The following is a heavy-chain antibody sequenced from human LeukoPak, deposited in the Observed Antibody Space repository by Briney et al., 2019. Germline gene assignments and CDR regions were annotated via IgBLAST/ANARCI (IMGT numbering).Heavy chain of an antibody. D-gene: IGHD4/OR15-4a*01. CDR2: IYYSGST. J-gene: IGHJ4*02. V-gene: IGHV4-59*01. CDR1: GGSISSYY. CDR3: ARGYHDYGLDY. Sequence: SETLSLTCTVSGGSISSYYWSWIRQPPGKGLEWIGYIYYSGSTNYNPSLRSRVTISVDTSKNQFSLTLSSVTAADTAVYYCARGYHDYGLDYWGQGTLVTVSS.